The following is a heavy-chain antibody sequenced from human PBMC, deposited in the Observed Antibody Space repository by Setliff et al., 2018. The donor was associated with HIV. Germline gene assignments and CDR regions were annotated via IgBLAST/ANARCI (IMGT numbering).Heavy chain of an antibody. CDR3: ARAHIGIAARWSGWFDP. CDR2: IYYSGST. V-gene: IGHV4-59*01. Sequence: PSETLSLTCTVSGGSISSYYWSWIRQPPGKGLEWIGYIYYSGSTNYNPSLKSRVTISVDTSKNQLSLKLSSVTAADTAVYYCARAHIGIAARWSGWFDPWGQGTLVTVS. D-gene: IGHD6-6*01. CDR1: GGSISSYY. J-gene: IGHJ5*02.